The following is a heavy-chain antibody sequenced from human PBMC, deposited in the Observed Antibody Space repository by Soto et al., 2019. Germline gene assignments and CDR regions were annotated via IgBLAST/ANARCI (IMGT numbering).Heavy chain of an antibody. Sequence: QVQLVECGGGVVQPGRSLRLSCAASGFTFRRYAIHWVRQAQGKGLAWVAIMSYDGSMRSYADSVKGRFTISRDNSKNKLYLQMNSLRAEDTAVYYFARDRHSSGWGDVFDIWGQGTMVTVSS. V-gene: IGHV3-30*01. CDR3: ARDRHSSGWGDVFDI. CDR2: MSYDGSMR. CDR1: GFTFRRYA. D-gene: IGHD6-19*01. J-gene: IGHJ3*02.